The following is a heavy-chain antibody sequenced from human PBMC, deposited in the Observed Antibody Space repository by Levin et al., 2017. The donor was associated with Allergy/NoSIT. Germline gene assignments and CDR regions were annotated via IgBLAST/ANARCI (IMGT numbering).Heavy chain of an antibody. CDR3: ARKPMGEAFDI. D-gene: IGHD3-16*01. CDR1: GYTFTGYG. V-gene: IGHV1-18*01. CDR2: ISAYNGDT. Sequence: ASVKVSCKASGYTFTGYGISWVRQAPGQGLEWMGWISAYNGDTNYPQKLQGRVTMTTDTSTSTAYMEVRSLRSDDTAVYYCARKPMGEAFDIWGQGTMVSVSS. J-gene: IGHJ3*02.